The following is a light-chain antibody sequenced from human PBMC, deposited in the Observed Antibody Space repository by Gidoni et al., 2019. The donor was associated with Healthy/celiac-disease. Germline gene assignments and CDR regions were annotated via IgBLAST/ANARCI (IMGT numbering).Light chain of an antibody. Sequence: THLTHSPPFLSPSVGDRVTITCRARQGIRSYLAWYQKKPGKAPKLLIYAASTLQSGVPSRFSGSGSGTEFTLTISSLQPEDFATYYCQQLNSYPPTFGGGTKVEIK. CDR2: AAS. V-gene: IGKV1-9*01. J-gene: IGKJ4*01. CDR1: QGIRSY. CDR3: QQLNSYPPT.